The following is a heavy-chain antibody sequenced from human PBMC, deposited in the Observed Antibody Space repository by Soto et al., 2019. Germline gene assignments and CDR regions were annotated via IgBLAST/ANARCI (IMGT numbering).Heavy chain of an antibody. CDR3: AKDGESITRNEPLDY. CDR1: GFTINSYA. V-gene: IGHV3-23*01. Sequence: SLRLSCAASGFTINSYAMSWVRHAPGKGLEWVSCISVSGDRTCYADSVKGRFTISRDNARNTLHLQMNSLRAEDTALYYCAKDGESITRNEPLDYWGQGTLVTVSS. D-gene: IGHD3-3*01. J-gene: IGHJ4*02. CDR2: ISVSGDRT.